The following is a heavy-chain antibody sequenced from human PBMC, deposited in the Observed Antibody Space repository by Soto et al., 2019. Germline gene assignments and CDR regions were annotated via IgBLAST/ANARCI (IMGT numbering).Heavy chain of an antibody. CDR3: AKAGEDCSSTSCYVPRFYYGMDV. V-gene: IGHV3-23*01. CDR2: ISGSGGST. CDR1: GFTFSSYA. D-gene: IGHD2-2*01. Sequence: GGSLRLSCAASGFTFSSYAMSWVRQAPGKGLEWVSAISGSGGSTYYADSVKGRFTISRDNSKNTLYLQMNSLRAEDTAVYYCAKAGEDCSSTSCYVPRFYYGMDVWGQGTTVTVSS. J-gene: IGHJ6*02.